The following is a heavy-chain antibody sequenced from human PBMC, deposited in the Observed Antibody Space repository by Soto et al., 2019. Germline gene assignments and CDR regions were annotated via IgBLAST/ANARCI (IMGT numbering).Heavy chain of an antibody. Sequence: ASVKVSCKASGYTFTSYDINWVRQATGQGLEWMGWMNPNSGNTGYAQKFQGRVTMTRNTSISTAYMELSSLRSEDTAVYYCASTDQVGSHYYYYGMDVWGQGTTVTVSS. CDR3: ASTDQVGSHYYYYGMDV. D-gene: IGHD1-26*01. J-gene: IGHJ6*02. V-gene: IGHV1-8*01. CDR1: GYTFTSYD. CDR2: MNPNSGNT.